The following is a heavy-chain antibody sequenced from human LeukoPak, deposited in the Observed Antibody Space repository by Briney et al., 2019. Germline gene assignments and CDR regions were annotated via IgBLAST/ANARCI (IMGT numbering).Heavy chain of an antibody. D-gene: IGHD3-16*01. J-gene: IGHJ4*02. CDR3: ARDGRRRYYFDY. Sequence: SETLSLTCTASGGSISSYYWSWIRQPPGKGLEWIGYIYYSGSTNYNPSLKSRVTISVDTSKNQFSLKLSSVTAADTAVYYCARDGRRRYYFDYWGQGTLVTVSS. CDR1: GGSISSYY. CDR2: IYYSGST. V-gene: IGHV4-59*01.